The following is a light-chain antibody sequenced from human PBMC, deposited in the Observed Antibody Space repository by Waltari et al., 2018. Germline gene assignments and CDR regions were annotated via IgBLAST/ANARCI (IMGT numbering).Light chain of an antibody. CDR3: AAWDDSLSGWV. CDR1: SSNIGTHY. CDR2: RSD. J-gene: IGLJ3*02. Sequence: QSVLTQPPSASGTPGQRVTISCSGSSSNIGTHYIYWYQQLPATAPKLLIYRSDQRPSGVPDRFSGSKSGTSASLAISGLRFEDEADYYCAAWDDSLSGWVFGGGTKLTVL. V-gene: IGLV1-47*01.